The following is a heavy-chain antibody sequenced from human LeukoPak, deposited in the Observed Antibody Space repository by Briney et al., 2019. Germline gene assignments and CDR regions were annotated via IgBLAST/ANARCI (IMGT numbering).Heavy chain of an antibody. CDR2: MNPNSGNT. D-gene: IGHD3-3*01. V-gene: IGHV1-8*03. CDR3: ARGYDDFWSGYYTVYY. Sequence: ASVKVSCKASGYTFTSYDINWVRQATGQGLEWMGWMNPNSGNTGYAQKFQGRVTITRNTSISTAYMELSSLRSEDTAVYYCARGYDDFWSGYYTVYYWGQGTLVTVSS. CDR1: GYTFTSYD. J-gene: IGHJ4*02.